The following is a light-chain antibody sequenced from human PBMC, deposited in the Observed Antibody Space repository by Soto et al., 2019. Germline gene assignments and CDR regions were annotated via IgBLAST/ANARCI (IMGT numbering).Light chain of an antibody. J-gene: IGKJ5*01. CDR3: QQFNSCPLT. CDR1: QSVSSN. CDR2: GAS. V-gene: IGKV3-15*01. Sequence: EIVMTQSPATLSVAPGERATLSCRASQSVSSNLAWYQQKPGQAPRLRIYGASTRATGIPARFSGSGSGTEFTLNIRSLQSEDFAGGYCQQFNSCPLTFGQGTRLEI.